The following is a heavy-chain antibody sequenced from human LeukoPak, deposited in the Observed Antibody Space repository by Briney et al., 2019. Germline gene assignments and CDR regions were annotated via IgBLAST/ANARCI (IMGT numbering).Heavy chain of an antibody. CDR3: ARGLTTVTFDC. CDR1: GGSISSSSYY. J-gene: IGHJ4*02. CDR2: MSNSGST. V-gene: IGHV4-39*07. D-gene: IGHD4-17*01. Sequence: SETLSLTCTVSGGSISSSSYYWGWIRQSPGKGLEWIGTMSNSGSTYYNPSLKSRVTISVDTSKNQFSLKLSSVTAADTAVYYCARGLTTVTFDCWGQGTLVTVSS.